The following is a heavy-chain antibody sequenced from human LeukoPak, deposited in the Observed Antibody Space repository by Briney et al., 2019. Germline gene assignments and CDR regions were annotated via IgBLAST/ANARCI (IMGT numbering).Heavy chain of an antibody. CDR1: GVSISSGSYY. J-gene: IGHJ5*02. CDR2: IYTSGST. V-gene: IGHV4-61*02. CDR3: ARSPYASNWFDP. Sequence: PSQTLSLTCTVSGVSISSGSYYWSWIRQPAGKGLEWIGRIYTSGSTNYNPSLKSRVTISVDTSKNQFPLKLSSVTAADTAVYYCARSPYASNWFDPWGQGTLVTVSS. D-gene: IGHD3-10*01.